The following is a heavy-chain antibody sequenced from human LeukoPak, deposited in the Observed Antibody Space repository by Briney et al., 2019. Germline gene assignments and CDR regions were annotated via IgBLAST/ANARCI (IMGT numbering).Heavy chain of an antibody. D-gene: IGHD6-19*01. V-gene: IGHV3-53*01. CDR1: GFTVSSNY. CDR2: IYSGGST. CDR3: AKVKQSVGLFDY. J-gene: IGHJ4*02. Sequence: GGSLRLSCAASGFTVSSNYMSWVRQAPGKGLEWVSVIYSGGSTYYADSVKGRFTISRDNSKNTLYLQMNSLRAEDTAVYYCAKVKQSVGLFDYWGQGTLVTVSS.